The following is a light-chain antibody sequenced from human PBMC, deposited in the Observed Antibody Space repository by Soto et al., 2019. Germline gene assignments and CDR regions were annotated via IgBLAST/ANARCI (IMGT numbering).Light chain of an antibody. V-gene: IGLV2-8*01. Sequence: QSVLTQPPSASGSPGQXVTISCAGTINDVGGYNYVSWYQQHPGKVPQLMIYQVTKRPSGVPDRFSASKSDTTASLTISGLQAEDEGDYYCMSYAGGNRFVFGTGTKVTVL. CDR1: INDVGGYNY. J-gene: IGLJ1*01. CDR3: MSYAGGNRFV. CDR2: QVT.